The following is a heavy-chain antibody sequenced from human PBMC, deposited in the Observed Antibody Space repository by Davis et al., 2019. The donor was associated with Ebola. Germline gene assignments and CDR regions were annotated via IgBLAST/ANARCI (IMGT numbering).Heavy chain of an antibody. Sequence: ASVKVSCKVSGYPLGELSIHWVRQAPGRGLEWMGRFDPEDSETIYAQTFQGRVTVTDDISTDTAYMELSGLRAEDTAVYFCAAEYILNGYYNSQGFSHWGQGTLVTVSS. CDR1: GYPLGELS. CDR3: AAEYILNGYYNSQGFSH. CDR2: FDPEDSET. D-gene: IGHD3-9*01. V-gene: IGHV1-24*01. J-gene: IGHJ5*02.